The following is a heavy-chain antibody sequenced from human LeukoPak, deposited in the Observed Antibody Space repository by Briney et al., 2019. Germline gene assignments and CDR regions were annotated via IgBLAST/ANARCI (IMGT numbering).Heavy chain of an antibody. CDR2: IIPILGIA. CDR3: ARGRVEQLVRLYYYGMDV. Sequence: GASVKVSCKASGGTFSSYAISWVRQAPGQGLEWMGRIIPILGIANYAQKFQGRVTITADKSTSTAYMELSSLRSEDTAVYYCARGRVEQLVRLYYYGMDVWGQGTTVTVSS. D-gene: IGHD6-13*01. CDR1: GGTFSSYA. V-gene: IGHV1-69*04. J-gene: IGHJ6*02.